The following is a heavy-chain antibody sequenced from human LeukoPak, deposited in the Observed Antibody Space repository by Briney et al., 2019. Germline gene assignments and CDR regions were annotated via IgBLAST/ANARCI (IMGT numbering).Heavy chain of an antibody. CDR2: IIPIFGTA. D-gene: IGHD5-24*01. Sequence: ASVKVSCKASGGTFSSYAISWVRQAPGQGLKWMGGIIPIFGTANYAQKFQGRVTITADESTSTAYMELSSLRSEDTAVYYCARDGYNHDAFDIWGQGTMVTVSS. J-gene: IGHJ3*02. V-gene: IGHV1-69*13. CDR1: GGTFSSYA. CDR3: ARDGYNHDAFDI.